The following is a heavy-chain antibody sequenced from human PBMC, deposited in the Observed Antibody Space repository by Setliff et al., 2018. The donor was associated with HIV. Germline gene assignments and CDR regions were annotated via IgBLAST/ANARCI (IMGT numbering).Heavy chain of an antibody. CDR3: AKVPRVATPYFDY. D-gene: IGHD5-12*01. Sequence: PGGSLRLSCEGSGFNFNNYAMHWVRQPPGKGLEWVSGITWRGGVLGYAASAKGRFIISRDNARSSLHLQMNSLRAEDTALYYCAKVPRVATPYFDYWGQGTLVTVSS. V-gene: IGHV3-9*01. CDR2: ITWRGGVL. J-gene: IGHJ4*02. CDR1: GFNFNNYA.